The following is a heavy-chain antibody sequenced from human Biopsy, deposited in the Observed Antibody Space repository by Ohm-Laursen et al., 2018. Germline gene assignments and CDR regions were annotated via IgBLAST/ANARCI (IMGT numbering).Heavy chain of an antibody. CDR3: ATGPYHGTRFYYNVRPFDF. J-gene: IGHJ4*02. D-gene: IGHD3-10*01. CDR2: FDREERKT. V-gene: IGHV1-24*01. Sequence: ASVKASCKVSGYTLTELSIHWVRQTGGKGLEWMGGFDREERKTVYAEKFQGRVTMTEDTSTDTVYMEVTSLRSDDTAVYYCATGPYHGTRFYYNVRPFDFWGQGTLVTVSS. CDR1: GYTLTELS.